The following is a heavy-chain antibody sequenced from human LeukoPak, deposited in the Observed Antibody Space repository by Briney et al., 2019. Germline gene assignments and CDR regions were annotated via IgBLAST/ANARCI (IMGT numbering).Heavy chain of an antibody. D-gene: IGHD6-19*01. CDR3: ARMPTGYSSGWYVD. Sequence: SGPALLQPTRTLTLTFTFSGFSLSTSGRCVGWIRHPPEKALGWLPRIDKDDDKYYSTSLKTRLTISKDTSKNQVVLTMTNMDPVDTATYYCARMPTGYSSGWYVDWSQGTLVTVSS. CDR1: GFSLSTSGRC. J-gene: IGHJ4*02. V-gene: IGHV2-70*11. CDR2: IDKDDDK.